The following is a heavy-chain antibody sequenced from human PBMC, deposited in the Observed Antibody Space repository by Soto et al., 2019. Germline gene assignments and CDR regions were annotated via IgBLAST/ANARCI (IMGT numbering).Heavy chain of an antibody. Sequence: EVQLVESGGGLVQPGESLRLSCTASGITFSSSSVNWVRQAPGKGLEWLSYISSSKTTYADSVKGRFTISRDNAKNSVYLQMNSLRDEDTAVYYCVGDQDVHIPMVHGNYWGRATRVTVSS. D-gene: IGHD3-10*01. CDR1: GITFSSSS. J-gene: IGHJ4*02. CDR3: VGDQDVHIPMVHGNY. V-gene: IGHV3-48*02. CDR2: ISSSKTT.